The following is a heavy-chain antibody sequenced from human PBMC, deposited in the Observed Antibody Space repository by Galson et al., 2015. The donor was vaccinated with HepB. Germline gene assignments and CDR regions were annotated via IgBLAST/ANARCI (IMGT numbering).Heavy chain of an antibody. V-gene: IGHV4-4*02. CDR1: GGSISSSNR. CDR3: ARRVPPQSLRYFDWSRFSGMDV. J-gene: IGHJ6*02. CDR2: IYHSGST. Sequence: ETLSLTCAVSGGSISSSNRWSWVRQPPGKGLEWIGEIYHSGSTNYNPSLRSRVTISVDRSKNQFSLKLSSVTAADTAVYYCARRVPPQSLRYFDWSRFSGMDVWGQGTTVTVSS. D-gene: IGHD3-9*01.